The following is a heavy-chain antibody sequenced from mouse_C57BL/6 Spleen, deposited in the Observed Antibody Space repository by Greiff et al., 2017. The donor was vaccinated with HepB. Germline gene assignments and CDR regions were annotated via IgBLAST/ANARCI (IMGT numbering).Heavy chain of an antibody. Sequence: QVQLQQSGPELVKPGASVKISCKASGYAFSSSWMNWVKQRPGKGLEWIGRIYPGDGDTNYNGKFKGKATLTADKSSSTAYMQLSSLTSEDSAVYFCARDPFYSGYFDVWGTGTTVTVSS. D-gene: IGHD6-1*01. CDR3: ARDPFYSGYFDV. J-gene: IGHJ1*03. CDR1: GYAFSSSW. CDR2: IYPGDGDT. V-gene: IGHV1-82*01.